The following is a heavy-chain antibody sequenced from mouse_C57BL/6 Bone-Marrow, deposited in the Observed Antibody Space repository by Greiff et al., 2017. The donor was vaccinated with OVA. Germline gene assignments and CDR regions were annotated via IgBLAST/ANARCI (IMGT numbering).Heavy chain of an antibody. Sequence: QVQLQQPGAELVKPGASVKLSCKASGYTFTSYWMHWVKQRPGQGLEWIGMIHPNSGSTNYNEKFKGKATLTVDKSSSTAYMQLSSLTSEDSAVYYCARPYDYDRDYYAMDYWGQGTAVTVSS. J-gene: IGHJ4*01. CDR3: ARPYDYDRDYYAMDY. CDR1: GYTFTSYW. CDR2: IHPNSGST. D-gene: IGHD2-4*01. V-gene: IGHV1-64*01.